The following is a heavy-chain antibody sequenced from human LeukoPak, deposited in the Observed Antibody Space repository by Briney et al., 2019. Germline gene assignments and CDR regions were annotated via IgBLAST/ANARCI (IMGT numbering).Heavy chain of an antibody. V-gene: IGHV1-18*01. CDR2: VSGYNGDT. CDR3: ARDWLILTGIDCFDP. D-gene: IGHD3-9*01. CDR1: GYTFTSYG. J-gene: IGHJ5*02. Sequence: ASVRVSCKASGYTFTSYGISWVRQAPGQGLEWMRWVSGYNGDTNYAQKFQGRVTMTRDTSASTAYLDLRSLRDDDTAVYYCARDWLILTGIDCFDPWGQGTLVTVSS.